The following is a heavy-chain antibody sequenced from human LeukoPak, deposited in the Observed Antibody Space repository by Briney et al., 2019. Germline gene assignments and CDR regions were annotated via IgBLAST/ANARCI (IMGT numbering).Heavy chain of an antibody. J-gene: IGHJ4*02. D-gene: IGHD5-12*01. V-gene: IGHV3-23*01. Sequence: GGSLRLSCAASGFTFKTYSMSWVRQAPGKGLEWVSAIDDSGVVTYYADSVKGRFTISRDNSKNTLYLQMNSLRAEDTAVYYCAREVATTLTYYFDYWGQGTLVTVSS. CDR1: GFTFKTYS. CDR2: IDDSGVVT. CDR3: AREVATTLTYYFDY.